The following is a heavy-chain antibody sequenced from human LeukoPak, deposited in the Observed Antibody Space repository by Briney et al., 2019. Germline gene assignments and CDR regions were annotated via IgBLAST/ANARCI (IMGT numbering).Heavy chain of an antibody. V-gene: IGHV3-48*03. CDR2: ISSSGSII. CDR3: AGGSSGYYYVERDY. D-gene: IGHD3-22*01. CDR1: GVTFSSYD. Sequence: PGGSLRLSCTASGVTFSSYDMNWVRQAQGKGLEWVSYISSSGSIIYYADSVKGRFTISRDNAKNSLYLQMNSLRAEDTAVYYCAGGSSGYYYVERDYWGQGTLVTVSS. J-gene: IGHJ4*02.